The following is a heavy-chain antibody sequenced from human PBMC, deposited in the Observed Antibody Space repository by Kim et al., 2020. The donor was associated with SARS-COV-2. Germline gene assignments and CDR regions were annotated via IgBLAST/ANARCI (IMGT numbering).Heavy chain of an antibody. CDR3: ARAWGPSDFDH. CDR1: GYIFTDYY. CDR2: INPKNGGT. Sequence: ASVKVSCKSSGYIFTDYYIHWVRQGPGQGLKWMGWINPKNGGTSYSQEFQFRISMTADTSFNTTFMELSGLRSADTAVYYCARAWGPSDFDHWGQGALVTVSS. V-gene: IGHV1-2*02. J-gene: IGHJ4*02. D-gene: IGHD3-16*01.